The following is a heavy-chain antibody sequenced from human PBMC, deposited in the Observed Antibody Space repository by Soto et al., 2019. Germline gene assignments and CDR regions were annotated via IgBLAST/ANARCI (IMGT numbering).Heavy chain of an antibody. D-gene: IGHD3-3*01. CDR3: AKAFRDLLRAAFDI. CDR1: GFSFSGYA. V-gene: IGHV3-23*01. J-gene: IGHJ3*02. CDR2: ISATGVTT. Sequence: GGSLRLSCAASGFSFSGYAMNWVRRPPGKGLEWVSSISATGVTTYYADSVEGRFTISRDNSENTLFLEMSSLRAEDTALNYSAKAFRDLLRAAFDIWGQGTMVPAS.